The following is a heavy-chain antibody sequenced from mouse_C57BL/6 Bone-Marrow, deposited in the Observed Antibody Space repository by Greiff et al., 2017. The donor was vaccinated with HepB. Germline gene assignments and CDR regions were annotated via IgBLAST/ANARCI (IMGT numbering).Heavy chain of an antibody. CDR2: ISSGGSYT. D-gene: IGHD1-1*01. V-gene: IGHV5-6*01. CDR3: ARQRYYYGSSWYFDV. CDR1: GFTFSSYG. J-gene: IGHJ1*03. Sequence: EVQVVESGGDLVKPGGSLKLSCAASGFTFSSYGMSWVRQTPDKRLEWVATISSGGSYTYYPDSVKGRFTISRDNAKNTLYLQMSSLKSEDTAMYYCARQRYYYGSSWYFDVWGTGTTVTVSS.